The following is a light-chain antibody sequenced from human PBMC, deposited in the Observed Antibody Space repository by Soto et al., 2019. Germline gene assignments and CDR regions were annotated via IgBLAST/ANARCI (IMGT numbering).Light chain of an antibody. J-gene: IGKJ5*01. V-gene: IGKV3-20*01. CDR1: QSVSSSY. CDR2: GAS. Sequence: EXXXTQXXGXLSLSPGERATLSCRASQSVSSSYLAWYQQKPGQAPRLLIYGASSRATGIPDRFSGSGSGTDFTLTISRLEPEEFAVYYCQQYGSSQITFGQGTRLEIK. CDR3: QQYGSSQIT.